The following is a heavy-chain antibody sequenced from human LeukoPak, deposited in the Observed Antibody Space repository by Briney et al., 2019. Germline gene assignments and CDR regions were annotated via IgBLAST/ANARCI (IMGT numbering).Heavy chain of an antibody. Sequence: SQTVSLTCAIAGDRVSRNSAAWHWIRQSPSRGLSWLGRTYYSSKWYSYYELSLKVRITINPDSSKKQFSLQFNYVTAEYTAGYYCARNDYDTSDAFDIWGQGTVVTVSS. V-gene: IGHV6-1*01. CDR1: GDRVSRNSAA. J-gene: IGHJ3*02. CDR2: TYYSSKWYS. D-gene: IGHD3-22*01. CDR3: ARNDYDTSDAFDI.